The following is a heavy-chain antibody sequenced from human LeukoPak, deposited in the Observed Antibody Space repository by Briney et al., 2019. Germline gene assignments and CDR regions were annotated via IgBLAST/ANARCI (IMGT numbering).Heavy chain of an antibody. CDR3: AREMLFYGETPHDAFDI. CDR1: GFTVSSNY. J-gene: IGHJ3*02. D-gene: IGHD4-17*01. Sequence: GGSLRLSCAASGFTVSSNYMSWVRQAPGKGLEWVSVIYSGGSTYYADSVKGRFTISRDNSKNTLYLQMNSLRAEDTAVYYCAREMLFYGETPHDAFDIWGQGTMVTVSS. CDR2: IYSGGST. V-gene: IGHV3-66*01.